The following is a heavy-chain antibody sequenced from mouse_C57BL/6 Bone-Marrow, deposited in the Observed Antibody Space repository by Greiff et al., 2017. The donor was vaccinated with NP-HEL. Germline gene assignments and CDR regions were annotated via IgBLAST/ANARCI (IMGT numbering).Heavy chain of an antibody. D-gene: IGHD1-1*01. V-gene: IGHV14-4*01. Sequence: VHVKQSGAELVRPGASVKLSCTASGFNIKDDYMHWVKQRPEQGLEWIGWIDPENGDTEYASKFQGKATITADTSSNTAYLQLSSLTSEDTAVYYCTTVLYYGSSYGGYFDVWGTGTTVTVSS. CDR3: TTVLYYGSSYGGYFDV. CDR2: IDPENGDT. J-gene: IGHJ1*03. CDR1: GFNIKDDY.